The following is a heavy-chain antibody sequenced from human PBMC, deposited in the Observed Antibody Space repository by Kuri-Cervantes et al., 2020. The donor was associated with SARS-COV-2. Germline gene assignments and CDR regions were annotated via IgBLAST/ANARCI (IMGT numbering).Heavy chain of an antibody. V-gene: IGHV4-30-2*01. D-gene: IGHD3-16*01. CDR1: GGSIIRGGYS. CDR3: ARGERRQQTTWFDP. Sequence: SCAVSGGSIIRGGYSWFWIRQPPGAGLEYLGHLSQTGSTFFNPSLRSRVTISIEKSKNQFSLKLNSVTAADTAIYFCARGERRQQTTWFDPWGQGTLVTVSS. CDR2: LSQTGST. J-gene: IGHJ5*02.